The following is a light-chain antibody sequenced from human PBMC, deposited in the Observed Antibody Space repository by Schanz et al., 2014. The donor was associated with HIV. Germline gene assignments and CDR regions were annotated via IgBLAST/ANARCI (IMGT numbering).Light chain of an antibody. Sequence: QSALTQPASVSGSPGQSITISCPGTSSDNGGYNYLSRYQTHPGKAPKLILYDVDNRPAGVSNRFSGSKSGNTASLTISGLQAEDEGDYYCSSYTTSSTLVFGGGTKLTVL. CDR2: DVD. J-gene: IGLJ2*01. CDR1: SSDNGGYNY. V-gene: IGLV2-14*03. CDR3: SSYTTSSTLV.